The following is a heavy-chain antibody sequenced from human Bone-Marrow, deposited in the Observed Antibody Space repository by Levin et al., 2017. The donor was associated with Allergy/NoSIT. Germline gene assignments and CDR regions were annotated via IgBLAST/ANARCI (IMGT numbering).Heavy chain of an antibody. CDR2: IYYSGNT. Sequence: SETLSLTCTDSSGSISTGGYYWAWIRKHPGKGLEWIGYIYYSGNTYYNPSLKSRITISLDTSKKQFSLKLASVTVADTAVYYCAREIAAGGGRNDYWGQGTLVTVSS. D-gene: IGHD6-13*01. J-gene: IGHJ4*02. V-gene: IGHV4-31*03. CDR1: SGSISTGGYY. CDR3: AREIAAGGGRNDY.